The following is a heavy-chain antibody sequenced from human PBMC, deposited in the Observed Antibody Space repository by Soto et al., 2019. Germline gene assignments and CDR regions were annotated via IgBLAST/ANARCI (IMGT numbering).Heavy chain of an antibody. Sequence: QVQLVQSGAEVKKPGSSVKVSCKASGGTFSSYAISWVRQAPGQGLEWMGGIIPIFGTAHYAQKFQGRVTINADESTSTAYMELSSLRSEHTAVYYCAAPYGSASYYHGFDYWGQGTLVTVSS. J-gene: IGHJ4*02. CDR2: IIPIFGTA. CDR1: GGTFSSYA. D-gene: IGHD3-10*01. V-gene: IGHV1-69*12. CDR3: AAPYGSASYYHGFDY.